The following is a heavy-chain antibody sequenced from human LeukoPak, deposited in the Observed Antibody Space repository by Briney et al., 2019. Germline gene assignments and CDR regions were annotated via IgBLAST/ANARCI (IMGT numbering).Heavy chain of an antibody. CDR1: GFTFSNYG. CDR2: IRYDGSSE. Sequence: PGGSLRLSCAASGFTFSNYGMHWVRQAPGKGLQWVAFIRYDGSSEQYADSVKGRFTISRDNSKNTLYLQMNSLRAEDTAVYYCAKDAPSSGYFDYWGQGTLVTVSS. V-gene: IGHV3-30*02. J-gene: IGHJ4*02. CDR3: AKDAPSSGYFDY. D-gene: IGHD6-19*01.